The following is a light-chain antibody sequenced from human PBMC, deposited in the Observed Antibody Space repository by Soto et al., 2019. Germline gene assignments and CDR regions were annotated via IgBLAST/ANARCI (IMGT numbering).Light chain of an antibody. CDR2: AAS. CDR1: QGISSY. CDR3: QQYYSYPRT. V-gene: IGKV1-8*01. J-gene: IGKJ1*01. Sequence: AIRMTQSPSSLSASTGDRVTITCRASQGISSYLAWYQQKPGKAPKLLIYAASTLQSGVPSRFSRSGSWTDFTLTISCLQAEDFATYYWQQYYSYPRTFGQGTKVEIK.